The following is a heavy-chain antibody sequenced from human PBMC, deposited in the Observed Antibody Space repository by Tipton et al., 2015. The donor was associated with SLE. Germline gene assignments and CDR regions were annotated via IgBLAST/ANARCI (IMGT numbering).Heavy chain of an antibody. CDR2: INHSGFT. J-gene: IGHJ5*02. V-gene: IGHV4-34*01. CDR1: GDSFSGYF. D-gene: IGHD3-16*02. Sequence: TLSLTCAVSGDSFSGYFWSWIRQTPGKGLEWIGEINHSGFTYYNPPLKSRVTISVDTSKNVFSLNLTSVTAADTAVYYCARYRPLHMWFDPWGQGTLVTVSS. CDR3: ARYRPLHMWFDP.